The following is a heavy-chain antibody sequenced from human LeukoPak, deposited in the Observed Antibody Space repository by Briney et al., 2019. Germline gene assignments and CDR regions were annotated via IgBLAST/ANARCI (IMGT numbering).Heavy chain of an antibody. J-gene: IGHJ4*02. CDR1: GFTFSNAW. CDR2: IKSKTDGGTT. CDR3: TTELGTTVFNFDY. V-gene: IGHV3-15*01. D-gene: IGHD4-17*01. Sequence: GGSLRLSCAASGFTFSNAWMSWVRQAPGKGLEWVGRIKSKTDGGTTDYAAPVKGRFTISRDDSKNTLYLQMNSLKTEDTAVYYCTTELGTTVFNFDYWGQGTLVTVSS.